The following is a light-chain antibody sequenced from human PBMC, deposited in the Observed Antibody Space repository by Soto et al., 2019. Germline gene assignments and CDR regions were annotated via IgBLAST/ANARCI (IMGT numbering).Light chain of an antibody. V-gene: IGKV3-20*01. CDR2: GAS. CDR3: QQYGNSPWT. CDR1: RSVTSSY. Sequence: EIVLTQSPVTLSLSPGVRATLSCRASRSVTSSYLAWYQQKPGQAPRLLIYGASIRATGIPDRFSGSGSGTDFTLTISRLEPEDFAVYYCQQYGNSPWTFGQGTKVDIK. J-gene: IGKJ1*01.